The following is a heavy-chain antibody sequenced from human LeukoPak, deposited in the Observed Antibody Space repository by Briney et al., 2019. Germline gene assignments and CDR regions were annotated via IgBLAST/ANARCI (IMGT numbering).Heavy chain of an antibody. CDR3: ARDHNYAFDV. D-gene: IGHD1-1*01. Sequence: GGSLRLSCAASGFTFSSYSMSWVRQAPGKGLEWISYIGIDRGNTKYADSVRGRFTISADKVKNSLYLQMDSLRGEDTAVYYCARDHNYAFDVWGQGTMVSVAS. J-gene: IGHJ4*02. CDR1: GFTFSSYS. V-gene: IGHV3-48*01. CDR2: IGIDRGNT.